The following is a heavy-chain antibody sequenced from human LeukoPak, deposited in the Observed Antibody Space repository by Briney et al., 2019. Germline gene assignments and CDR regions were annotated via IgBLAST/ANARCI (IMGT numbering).Heavy chain of an antibody. CDR1: GFTFSSYA. V-gene: IGHV3-30-3*01. D-gene: IGHD3-3*01. Sequence: GGSLRLSCAASGFTFSSYAMHWVRQAPGKGLEWVAVISYNGSNKYYADSVKGRFTISRDNSKNTLYLQMNSLRAEDTAVYYCARDHDFWAYYMDVWGKGTTVTVSS. CDR3: ARDHDFWAYYMDV. J-gene: IGHJ6*03. CDR2: ISYNGSNK.